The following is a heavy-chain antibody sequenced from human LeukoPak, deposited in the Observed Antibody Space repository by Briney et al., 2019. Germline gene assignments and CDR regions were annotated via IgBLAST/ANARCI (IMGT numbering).Heavy chain of an antibody. J-gene: IGHJ4*02. CDR1: GGSFSGYY. D-gene: IGHD2-2*01. CDR3: ARDYCSSTSCHPLDY. Sequence: PSETLSLTCSVYGGSFSGYYWSWIRQPPGKGLEWIGEIDHSGSTYYNPSLKSRVTISVDTSKNQFSLKLSSVTAADTAVYYCARDYCSSTSCHPLDYWGQGTLVTVSS. V-gene: IGHV4-34*01. CDR2: IDHSGST.